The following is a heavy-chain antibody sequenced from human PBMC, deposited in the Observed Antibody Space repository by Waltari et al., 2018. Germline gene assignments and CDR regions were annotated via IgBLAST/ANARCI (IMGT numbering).Heavy chain of an antibody. CDR1: AFTFSSYA. J-gene: IGHJ4*02. V-gene: IGHV3-23*01. CDR3: AKQVSSTAARWGYYFDY. D-gene: IGHD6-6*01. Sequence: EVQLLESGGGLVQPGGSLRLSCAASAFTFSSYAMSWVRQAPGKGLEWVSAISGSGGSTYYADSVKGRFTISRDNSKNTLYLQMNSLRAEDTAVFYCAKQVSSTAARWGYYFDYWGQGTLVTVSS. CDR2: ISGSGGST.